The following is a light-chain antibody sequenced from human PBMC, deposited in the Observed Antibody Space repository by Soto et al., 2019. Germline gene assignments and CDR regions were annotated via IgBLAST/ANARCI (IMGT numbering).Light chain of an antibody. CDR2: DAS. J-gene: IGKJ4*01. CDR3: QHCQPYGDSPPLT. V-gene: IGKV3-20*01. Sequence: EIVLKQSPGTLTLSPGARSTLSCRASHIVTRCVAWYQQRPGQAPRLLISDASGRATGMPDRFSGSGSGTDFTLTISRLEREVFAVDFCQHCQPYGDSPPLTFGGGTKVDIK. CDR1: HIVTRC.